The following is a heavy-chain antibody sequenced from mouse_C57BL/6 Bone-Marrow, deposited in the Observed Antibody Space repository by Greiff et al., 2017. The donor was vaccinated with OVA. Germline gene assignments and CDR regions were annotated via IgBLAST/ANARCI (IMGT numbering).Heavy chain of an antibody. J-gene: IGHJ3*01. Sequence: VQLQQSGPELVKPGASVKISCKASGYTFTDYYMNWVKQSHGKSLEWIGDINPNNGGTSYNQKFKGKATLTVDKSSSTAYMELRSLTSEDSAVYYCARGLTAQATRFAYWGQGTLVTVSA. V-gene: IGHV1-26*01. CDR3: ARGLTAQATRFAY. CDR2: INPNNGGT. D-gene: IGHD3-2*02. CDR1: GYTFTDYY.